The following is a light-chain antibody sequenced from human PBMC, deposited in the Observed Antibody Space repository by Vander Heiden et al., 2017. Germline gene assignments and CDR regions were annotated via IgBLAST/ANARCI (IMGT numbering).Light chain of an antibody. Sequence: DIQMTQSPSSLSASVGDRVTITCRASQSIRNYLNWYQQKPGKAPKLLIYAASSLRSGVPSKFSGSGSGTDFTLTISSLQPQDFATYYCQQSHTSPFTFGPGTKLEIK. CDR3: QQSHTSPFT. J-gene: IGKJ2*01. CDR2: AAS. V-gene: IGKV1-39*01. CDR1: QSIRNY.